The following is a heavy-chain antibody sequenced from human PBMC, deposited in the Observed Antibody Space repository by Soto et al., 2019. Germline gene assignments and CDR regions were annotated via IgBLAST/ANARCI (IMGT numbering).Heavy chain of an antibody. V-gene: IGHV3-33*01. D-gene: IGHD2-15*01. Sequence: QVQLVESGGGVVQPGRSLRLSCAASGFTFSSYGMHWVRQAPGKGLEWVAVIWYDGSNKYYADSVKGRFTISRDNSKNTLYLQMNSLRAEDTAVYYCARDLVVVAATGARYYYYGMDFWGQGTTVTVCS. CDR3: ARDLVVVAATGARYYYYGMDF. CDR1: GFTFSSYG. J-gene: IGHJ6*02. CDR2: IWYDGSNK.